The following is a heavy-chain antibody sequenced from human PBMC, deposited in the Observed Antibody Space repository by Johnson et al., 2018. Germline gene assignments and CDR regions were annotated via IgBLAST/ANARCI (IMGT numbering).Heavy chain of an antibody. Sequence: QVQLQQWGAGLLKPSETLSLTCAVSGGSFSGYYWSWIRQPPGKGLEWLGEINHSGRTNYNPSLKSRVTISVDTSKNQFPLKLGSVTAADTAVYYCARVMAAAGYYYYYYVDVWGKGTTVTVSS. J-gene: IGHJ6*03. V-gene: IGHV4-34*01. CDR2: INHSGRT. CDR3: ARVMAAAGYYYYYYVDV. CDR1: GGSFSGYY. D-gene: IGHD6-13*01.